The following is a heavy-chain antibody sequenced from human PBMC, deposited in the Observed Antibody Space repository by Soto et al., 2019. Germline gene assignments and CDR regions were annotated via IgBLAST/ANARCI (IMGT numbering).Heavy chain of an antibody. V-gene: IGHV1-18*04. CDR3: ARDELDCSEGGCYTAYYFDY. CDR1: GYTFTTYG. Sequence: QVQLVQSGAEVKKPGASVKVSCKASGYTFTTYGINWVRQAPGQGLEWMGWISTFNGNTNYAQKVRGRVTLTTDTSTSTAYMELRSLTSDDSAVYYCARDELDCSEGGCYTAYYFDYWGQGTLVTVSS. CDR2: ISTFNGNT. D-gene: IGHD2-8*01. J-gene: IGHJ4*02.